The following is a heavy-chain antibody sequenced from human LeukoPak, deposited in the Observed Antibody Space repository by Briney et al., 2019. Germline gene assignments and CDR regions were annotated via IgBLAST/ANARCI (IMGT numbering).Heavy chain of an antibody. CDR2: ISGSGGST. CDR3: AKDLTYYYDSSGYYGNSQNDAFDI. V-gene: IGHV3-23*01. D-gene: IGHD3-22*01. CDR1: GFTFSSYA. Sequence: GGSLRLSCAASGFTFSSYAMSWVRQAPGKGLEWVSAISGSGGSTYYADSVKGRFTISRDNSKNTLYLQMNSLRAEDTAVYYCAKDLTYYYDSSGYYGNSQNDAFDIWGQGTMVTVSS. J-gene: IGHJ3*02.